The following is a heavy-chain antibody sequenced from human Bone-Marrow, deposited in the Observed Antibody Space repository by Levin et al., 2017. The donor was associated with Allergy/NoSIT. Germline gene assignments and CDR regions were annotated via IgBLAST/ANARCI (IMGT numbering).Heavy chain of an antibody. CDR2: IGAVGDI. CDR3: VRRDLRSDV. V-gene: IGHV3-13*01. J-gene: IGHJ3*01. Sequence: PGGSLRLSCAASGFIVGKTDMHWIRQGTRRALQWVSTIGAVGDIYYGDSVEGRFTISRESVKNSLFLEMRSLRVEDTGVYYCVRRDLRSDVWGQGTMVTVSS. D-gene: IGHD5-24*01. CDR1: GFIVGKTD.